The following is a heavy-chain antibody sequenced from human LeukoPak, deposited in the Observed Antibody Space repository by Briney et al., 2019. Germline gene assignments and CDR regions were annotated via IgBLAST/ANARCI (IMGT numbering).Heavy chain of an antibody. CDR1: GFTFSSYA. J-gene: IGHJ5*02. CDR2: ISGSGGST. CDR3: AKVGRSYYGSGSYISLDA. V-gene: IGHV3-23*01. Sequence: PGGSLRLSCAASGFTFSSYAMSWVRQAPGKGLEWVSAISGSGGSTYYADSVKGRFTISRDNSKNTLYLQMNSLRAEDTAVYYCAKVGRSYYGSGSYISLDAWGQGTLVTVSS. D-gene: IGHD3-10*01.